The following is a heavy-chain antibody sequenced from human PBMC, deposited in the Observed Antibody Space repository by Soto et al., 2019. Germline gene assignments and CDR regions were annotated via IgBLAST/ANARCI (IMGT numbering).Heavy chain of an antibody. V-gene: IGHV1-69*02. CDR1: GGTFSSYT. D-gene: IGHD2-15*01. CDR2: IIPILGIA. CDR3: ARASLSSSYPLDP. J-gene: IGHJ5*02. Sequence: QVQLVQSGAEVKKPGSSVKVSCKASGGTFSSYTISWVRQAPGQGLEWMGRIIPILGIANYAQKFQGRVTITADKSTITAYMERSSLRSEDTAVYYCARASLSSSYPLDPWGQGTLVTVSS.